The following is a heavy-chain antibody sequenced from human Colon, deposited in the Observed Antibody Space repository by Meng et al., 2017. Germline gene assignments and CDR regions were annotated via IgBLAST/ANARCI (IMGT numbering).Heavy chain of an antibody. CDR3: ARPDLYYNGMDV. CDR1: GFTFSTYD. D-gene: IGHD3-10*01. J-gene: IGHJ6*02. V-gene: IGHV3-21*01. Sequence: GGSLRLSCAASGFTFSTYDMNWVRQAPGKGLEWVASISRNGGDIYYADSVKGRFTISRSNSKNSLYLEMISLRAEDTAVYYCARPDLYYNGMDVWGQGTTVTVSS. CDR2: ISRNGGDI.